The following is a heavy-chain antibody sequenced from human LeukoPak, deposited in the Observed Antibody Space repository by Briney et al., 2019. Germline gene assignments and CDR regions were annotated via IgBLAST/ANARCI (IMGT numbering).Heavy chain of an antibody. CDR3: AKDRGGYYDFWSGYYPFDL. Sequence: GGSLRLSCAASGFTFSSYGMHWVRQAPGKGLEWVAVISYDGSNKYYADSVKGRFTISRDNSKNTLYLQMNSLRAEDTAVYYCAKDRGGYYDFWSGYYPFDLWGRGTLVTVSS. J-gene: IGHJ2*01. D-gene: IGHD3-3*01. V-gene: IGHV3-30*18. CDR1: GFTFSSYG. CDR2: ISYDGSNK.